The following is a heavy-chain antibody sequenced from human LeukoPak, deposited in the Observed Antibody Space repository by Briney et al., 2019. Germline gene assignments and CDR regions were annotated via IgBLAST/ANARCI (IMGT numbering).Heavy chain of an antibody. Sequence: PSETLSLTCTVSGGSISSSSYYWGWIRQPPGKGLEWIGSIYYSGSTYYNPSLKSRVTISVDTSKNQFSLKLTSVTAADTAVYYCARQDNYYFDYWGQGILVTVSS. CDR2: IYYSGST. CDR1: GGSISSSSYY. CDR3: ARQDNYYFDY. J-gene: IGHJ4*02. D-gene: IGHD1-20*01. V-gene: IGHV4-39*01.